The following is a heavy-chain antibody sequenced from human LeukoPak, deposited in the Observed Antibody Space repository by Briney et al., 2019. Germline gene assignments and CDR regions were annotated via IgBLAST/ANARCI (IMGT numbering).Heavy chain of an antibody. J-gene: IGHJ4*02. Sequence: SVKVSCKASGGTFSSYAISWVRQAPGQGLEWMGRIIPIFGTANYAQKFQVRVTITTDESTSTAYMELSSLRSEDTAVYYCARDHPLAVAGIGYFDYWGQGTLVTVSS. V-gene: IGHV1-69*05. D-gene: IGHD6-19*01. CDR3: ARDHPLAVAGIGYFDY. CDR1: GGTFSSYA. CDR2: IIPIFGTA.